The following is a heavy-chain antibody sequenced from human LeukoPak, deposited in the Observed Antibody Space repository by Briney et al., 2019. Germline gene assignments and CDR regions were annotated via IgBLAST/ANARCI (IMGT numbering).Heavy chain of an antibody. CDR1: GGTFSSYA. D-gene: IGHD3-22*01. J-gene: IGHJ4*02. CDR2: IIPIFGTA. V-gene: IGHV1-69*05. CDR3: ARGNSGYYRNTKFDY. Sequence: SVKVSCKASGGTFSSYAISWVRQAPGQGLEWMGRIIPIFGTAHYAQKFQGRVTITTDESTSTAYMEPSSLRSEDTAVYYCARGNSGYYRNTKFDYWGQGTLVTVSS.